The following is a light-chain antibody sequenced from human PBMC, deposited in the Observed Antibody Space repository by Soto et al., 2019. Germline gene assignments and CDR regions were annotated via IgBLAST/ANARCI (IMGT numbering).Light chain of an antibody. CDR3: SSYAGSSTYV. CDR2: EVS. Sequence: QSVLTQPASVSGSPGQSITISCTGTSSDVGSYNLVSWYQQHPGKANKLMIYEVSKRPSGISNRFSGSKSGNTASLTISGFQAEDEADYYCSSYAGSSTYVFGTGTKVTVL. CDR1: SSDVGSYNL. J-gene: IGLJ1*01. V-gene: IGLV2-23*02.